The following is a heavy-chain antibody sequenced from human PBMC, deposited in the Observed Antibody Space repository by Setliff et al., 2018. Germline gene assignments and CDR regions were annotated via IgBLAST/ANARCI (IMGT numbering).Heavy chain of an antibody. CDR1: GFTFSRNG. D-gene: IGHD3-3*01. V-gene: IGHV3-33*01. Sequence: GSLRLSYAASGFTFSRNGMHWVRQAPGKGLEWVAGTWYDGTNKYYADSVKGRFDISRDSSKNTVYLQMNSLTAEDTAMYYCATLSKDLNYWGQGTLVTVSS. J-gene: IGHJ4*02. CDR2: TWYDGTNK. CDR3: ATLSKDLNY.